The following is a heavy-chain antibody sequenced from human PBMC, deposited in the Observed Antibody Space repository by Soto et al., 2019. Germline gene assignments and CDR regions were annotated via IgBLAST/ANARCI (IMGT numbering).Heavy chain of an antibody. CDR2: ISSSSSYI. V-gene: IGHV3-21*05. CDR1: GFTFSSYS. J-gene: IGHJ3*02. CDR3: ARDWQLAVFDAFDI. D-gene: IGHD6-13*01. Sequence: GGSLRLSCAASGFTFSSYSMNWVRQAPGKGLEWVSYISSSSSYIYYADSVKGRFTISRDNAKNSLYLQMNSLRAEDTAVYYCARDWQLAVFDAFDIWGQGTMVTVSS.